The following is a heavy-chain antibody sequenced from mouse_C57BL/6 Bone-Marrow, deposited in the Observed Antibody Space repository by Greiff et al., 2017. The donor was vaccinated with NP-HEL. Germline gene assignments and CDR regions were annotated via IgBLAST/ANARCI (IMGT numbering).Heavy chain of an antibody. V-gene: IGHV1-72*01. Sequence: VQLQQPGAELVKPGASVKLSCKASGYTFTNYWMHWVKQRPGRGLEWIGRIDPNSGGTKYNEKFKSKATLTVDKPSSTAYMQLSSLTSEDSAAYYCARYYYGSGYFDYWGQGTTLTVSS. J-gene: IGHJ2*01. CDR1: GYTFTNYW. CDR3: ARYYYGSGYFDY. CDR2: IDPNSGGT. D-gene: IGHD1-1*01.